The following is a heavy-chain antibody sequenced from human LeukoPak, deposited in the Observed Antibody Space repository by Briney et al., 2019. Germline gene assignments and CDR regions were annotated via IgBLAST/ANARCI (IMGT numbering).Heavy chain of an antibody. D-gene: IGHD3-9*01. Sequence: KPGGSLRLSCAASGFTFSDYYMSWIRQAPGKGLEWVSYISSSGSTIYYADSVKGRFTISRDNAKNSLYLQMNSLRAEDTAVYYCARDRSPRHYDILTGYFNYYYYGMDVWGQGTTVTVSS. J-gene: IGHJ6*02. CDR3: ARDRSPRHYDILTGYFNYYYYGMDV. CDR2: ISSSGSTI. V-gene: IGHV3-11*01. CDR1: GFTFSDYY.